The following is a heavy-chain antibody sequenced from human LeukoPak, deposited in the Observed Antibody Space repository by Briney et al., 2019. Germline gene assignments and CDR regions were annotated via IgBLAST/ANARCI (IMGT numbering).Heavy chain of an antibody. CDR1: GFTLTNHG. CDR3: AKDYCRDGNCPFPFLDS. CDR2: ITGTGGK. V-gene: IGHV3-23*01. Sequence: PGGSLRLSCAVSGFTLTNHGVSWVRQAPGKGLGWVSIITGTGGKYYGDSVKGRFVLSRDNFKNTVYMQMSSLRAEDTATYYCAKDYCRDGNCPFPFLDSWGQGTLVTVSS. D-gene: IGHD2-15*01. J-gene: IGHJ4*02.